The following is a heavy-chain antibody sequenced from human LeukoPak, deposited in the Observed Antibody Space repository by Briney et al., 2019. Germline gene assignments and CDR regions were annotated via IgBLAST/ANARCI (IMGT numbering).Heavy chain of an antibody. J-gene: IGHJ6*03. D-gene: IGHD1-1*01. V-gene: IGHV3-48*03. CDR2: ISSSGSTI. Sequence: GGSLRLSCAASGFTFSSYEMNWVRQAPGKGLEWVSYISSSGSTIYYADSVKGRFTISRDNAKNSLYLQMNSLRAEDTAVYYCARETGGYYYMDVWGKGTTVTVSS. CDR1: GFTFSSYE. CDR3: ARETGGYYYMDV.